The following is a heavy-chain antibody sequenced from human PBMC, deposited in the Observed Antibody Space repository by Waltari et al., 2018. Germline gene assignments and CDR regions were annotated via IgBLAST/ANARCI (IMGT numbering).Heavy chain of an antibody. CDR3: ARVFGAVAGIFDY. D-gene: IGHD6-19*01. Sequence: GSSVKVSCKASGGTFSSYAISWVRQAPGQGLEWMGGIIPIFGTANYAQKFQGRVTITTDESTSTAYMELSSLRSEDTAVYYCARVFGAVAGIFDYWGQGTLVTVSS. CDR1: GGTFSSYA. V-gene: IGHV1-69*05. CDR2: IIPIFGTA. J-gene: IGHJ4*02.